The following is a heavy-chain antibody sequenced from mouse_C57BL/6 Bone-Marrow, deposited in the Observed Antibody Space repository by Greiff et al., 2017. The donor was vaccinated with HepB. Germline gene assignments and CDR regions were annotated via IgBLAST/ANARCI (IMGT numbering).Heavy chain of an antibody. V-gene: IGHV3-6*01. J-gene: IGHJ2*01. D-gene: IGHD1-1*01. CDR3: ARVDSDYYGSPDY. CDR1: GYSITSGYY. CDR2: ISYDGSN. Sequence: EVHLVESGPGLVKPSQSLSLTCSVTGYSITSGYYWNWIRQFPGNKLEWMGYISYDGSNNYNPSLKNRITITRDTSKNQFFLKLNSVPTEDTATYYCARVDSDYYGSPDYWGQGTTLTVSS.